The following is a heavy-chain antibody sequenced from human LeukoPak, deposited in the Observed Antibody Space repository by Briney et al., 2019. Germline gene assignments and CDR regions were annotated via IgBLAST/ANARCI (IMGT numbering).Heavy chain of an antibody. D-gene: IGHD1-26*01. CDR3: AKNGGSHYGGYFDY. CDR2: ISWNSGSI. Sequence: GGSLRLSCAASGFTFDDYAMHWVRQAPGKGLEWVSGISWNSGSIGYADSVKGRFTISRDNSKNTLHLQMNSLRAEDTAVYYCAKNGGSHYGGYFDYWGQGTLVTVSS. J-gene: IGHJ4*02. CDR1: GFTFDDYA. V-gene: IGHV3-9*01.